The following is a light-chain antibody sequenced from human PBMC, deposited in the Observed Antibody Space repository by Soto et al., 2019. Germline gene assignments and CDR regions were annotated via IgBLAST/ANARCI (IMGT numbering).Light chain of an antibody. Sequence: DIQMTQSPSTLSATAGDIVTITFRASQSISSWLALYQQKPGKAPKLLIYDASNLESGVPSRFSGSGSGTEFTLTISNLQPDDIATYYCQQNYGTTGTFGQGTKVDI. V-gene: IGKV1-5*01. CDR3: QQNYGTTGT. CDR2: DAS. CDR1: QSISSW. J-gene: IGKJ1*01.